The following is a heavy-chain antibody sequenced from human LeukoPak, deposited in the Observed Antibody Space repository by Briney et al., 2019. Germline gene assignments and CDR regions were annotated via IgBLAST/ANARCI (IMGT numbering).Heavy chain of an antibody. J-gene: IGHJ4*02. V-gene: IGHV4-39*07. D-gene: IGHD5-12*01. Sequence: PSETLSLTCTVSGGSISSSPYYWGWIRQPPGKGLEWIGTIYYSGSTYYNPSLKSRVTISVDTSKNQFSLKLGSVTAADTAVYYCARDQGYSGYWGQGTLVTVSS. CDR1: GGSISSSPYY. CDR3: ARDQGYSGY. CDR2: IYYSGST.